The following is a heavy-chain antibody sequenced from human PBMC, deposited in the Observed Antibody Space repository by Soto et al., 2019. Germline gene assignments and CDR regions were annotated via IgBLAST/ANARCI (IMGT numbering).Heavy chain of an antibody. V-gene: IGHV3-30-3*01. Sequence: QVQLVESGGGVVQPGRSLRLSCAASGFTFSSYVMYWVRQAPGKGLEWVAVISYDGNNKYYADSVKGRFTISRDNSTNTLDLQMNSLRAEDTAVYYCARAGCDGGTCYTLVGLRYGMDVWGQGTTVTVSS. CDR3: ARAGCDGGTCYTLVGLRYGMDV. D-gene: IGHD2-15*01. CDR2: ISYDGNNK. CDR1: GFTFSSYV. J-gene: IGHJ6*02.